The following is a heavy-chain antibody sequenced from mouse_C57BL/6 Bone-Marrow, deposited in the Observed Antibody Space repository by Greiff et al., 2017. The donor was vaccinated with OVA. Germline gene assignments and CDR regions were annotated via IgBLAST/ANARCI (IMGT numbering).Heavy chain of an antibody. J-gene: IGHJ1*03. CDR2: IDPSDSYT. D-gene: IGHD4-1*01. V-gene: IGHV1-50*01. CDR1: GYTFTSYW. CDR3: ARTGTYWYFDV. Sequence: VQLQQPGAELVKPGASVKLSCKASGYTFTSYWMQWVKQRPGQGLEWIGEIDPSDSYTNYNQKFKGKATLTVETSSSTAYMQLSSLTSEDSAVYYCARTGTYWYFDVWGTGTTVTVSS.